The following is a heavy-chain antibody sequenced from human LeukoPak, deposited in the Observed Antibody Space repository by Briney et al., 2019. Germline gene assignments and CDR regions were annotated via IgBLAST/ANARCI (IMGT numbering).Heavy chain of an antibody. V-gene: IGHV4-59*01. CDR1: GGSNSSYY. J-gene: IGHJ5*02. Sequence: SETLSLTCTVSGGSNSSYYWSWIRQPPGKGLEWIGYIYYSGSTNYNPSLKSRVTISVDTSKNQFSLKLSSVTAADTAVYYCARTTVVNDLNWFDPWGQEPWSPSPQ. D-gene: IGHD4-23*01. CDR2: IYYSGST. CDR3: ARTTVVNDLNWFDP.